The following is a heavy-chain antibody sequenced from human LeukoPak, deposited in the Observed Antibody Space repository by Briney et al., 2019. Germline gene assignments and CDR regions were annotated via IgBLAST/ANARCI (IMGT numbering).Heavy chain of an antibody. Sequence: GGSLRLSCAASGFTFSSYSMNWVRQAPGKGLEWVSYISSSSSTIYYADSVEGRFTISRDNAKNSLYLQMNSLRAEDTAVYYCARGPGIAAAGHLFGYWGQGTLVTVSS. CDR2: ISSSSSTI. D-gene: IGHD6-13*01. CDR1: GFTFSSYS. J-gene: IGHJ4*02. V-gene: IGHV3-48*01. CDR3: ARGPGIAAAGHLFGY.